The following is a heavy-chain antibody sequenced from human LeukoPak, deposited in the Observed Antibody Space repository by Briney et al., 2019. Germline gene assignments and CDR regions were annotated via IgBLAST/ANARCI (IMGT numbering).Heavy chain of an antibody. V-gene: IGHV1-2*02. J-gene: IGHJ6*03. CDR1: GYTFTDDY. CDR3: ARGRRDIVVVPAAIASSEGMDV. CDR2: IYPNTGGT. D-gene: IGHD2-2*02. Sequence: GASVKVSCKASGYTFTDDYIHWVRQAPGQGLEWMGWIYPNTGGTNYAQKFQGRVTMTRDTSISTAYMELSRLRSDDTAVYYCARGRRDIVVVPAAIASSEGMDVWGKGTTVTISS.